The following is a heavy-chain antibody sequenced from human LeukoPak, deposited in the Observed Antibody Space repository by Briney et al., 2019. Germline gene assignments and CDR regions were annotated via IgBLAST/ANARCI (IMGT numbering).Heavy chain of an antibody. V-gene: IGHV3-7*01. CDR1: GFTFSSFW. J-gene: IGHJ4*02. CDR2: MNMDGSEK. D-gene: IGHD4-17*01. Sequence: GGSLRLTCAASGFTFSSFWMGWVRQTPGKRLEWVANMNMDGSEKHYADSVKGRFTISRDNSKNTLYLQMNSLRAEDTAVYYCARDGYGDYEHAIDYWAREPWSPSPQ. CDR3: ARDGYGDYEHAIDY.